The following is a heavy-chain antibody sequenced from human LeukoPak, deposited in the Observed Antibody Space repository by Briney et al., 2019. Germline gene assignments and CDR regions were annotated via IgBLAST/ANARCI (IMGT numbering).Heavy chain of an antibody. Sequence: PGGSLRRSCAASGFTFSSYAMHWVRQAPGKGLEWVAVISYDGSNKYYADSVKGRFTISRDNSKNTLYLQMNSLRAEDTAVYYCARGYTFDYWGQGTLVTVSS. CDR1: GFTFSSYA. V-gene: IGHV3-30*04. D-gene: IGHD3-16*02. CDR3: ARGYTFDY. CDR2: ISYDGSNK. J-gene: IGHJ4*02.